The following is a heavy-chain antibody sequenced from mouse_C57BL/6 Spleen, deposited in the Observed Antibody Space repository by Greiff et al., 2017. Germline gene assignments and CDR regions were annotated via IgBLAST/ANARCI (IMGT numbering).Heavy chain of an antibody. D-gene: IGHD1-1*01. CDR3: AKALSYYGSSYVEAMDY. J-gene: IGHJ4*01. CDR2: IWRGGST. Sequence: QVQLKESGPGLVQPSQSLSITCTVSGFSLTSYGVHWVRQSPGKGLEWLGVIWRGGSTDYNAAFMSRLSITKDNSKSQVFFKMNSLQADDTAIYYCAKALSYYGSSYVEAMDYWGQGTSVTVSS. V-gene: IGHV2-5*01. CDR1: GFSLTSYG.